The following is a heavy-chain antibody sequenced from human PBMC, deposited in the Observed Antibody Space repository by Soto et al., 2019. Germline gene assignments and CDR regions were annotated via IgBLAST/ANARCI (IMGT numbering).Heavy chain of an antibody. CDR2: IYSGGST. Sequence: PGGSLRLSCAASGFTVSSNYMSWVRQAPGKGLEWVSVIYSGGSTYYADSVKGRSTISRDNSKNTLYLQMNSLRAEDTAVYYCARHITIFGVALPYYYYGMDVLGQGTTVTVSS. CDR1: GFTVSSNY. J-gene: IGHJ6*02. CDR3: ARHITIFGVALPYYYYGMDV. V-gene: IGHV3-53*01. D-gene: IGHD3-3*01.